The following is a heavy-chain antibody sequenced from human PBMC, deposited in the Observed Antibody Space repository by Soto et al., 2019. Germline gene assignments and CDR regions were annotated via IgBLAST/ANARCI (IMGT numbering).Heavy chain of an antibody. V-gene: IGHV4-59*12. D-gene: IGHD2-15*01. CDR2: IYYSGST. J-gene: IGHJ3*02. CDR3: ARGGYCSGGSCYSRDAFDI. CDR1: GGSISSYY. Sequence: PSETLSLTCTVSGGSISSYYWSWIRQPPGKGLEWIGYIYYSGSTNYNPSLKSRVTISVDTSKNQFSLKLSSVTAADTAVYYCARGGYCSGGSCYSRDAFDIWGQGTMVTVSS.